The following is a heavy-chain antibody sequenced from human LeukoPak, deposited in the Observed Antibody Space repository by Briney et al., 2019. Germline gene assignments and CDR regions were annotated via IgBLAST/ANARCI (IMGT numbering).Heavy chain of an antibody. J-gene: IGHJ5*02. CDR2: IYHSGST. Sequence: SETLSLTCAVSGYSISSGYYWGWIRQPPGKGLEWIGSIYHSGSTYYNPSLKSRVTISVDTSKNQFSLKLSSVTAADTAVYYCARDPRTNGVSGWFDPWGQGTLSPSPQ. CDR1: GYSISSGYY. D-gene: IGHD2-8*01. CDR3: ARDPRTNGVSGWFDP. V-gene: IGHV4-38-2*02.